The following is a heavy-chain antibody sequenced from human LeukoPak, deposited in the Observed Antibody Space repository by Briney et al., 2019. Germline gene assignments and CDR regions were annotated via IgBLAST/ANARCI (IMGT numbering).Heavy chain of an antibody. J-gene: IGHJ4*02. CDR3: ARDPLDSSGYYFDY. Sequence: ASVKVSCKSSGGTFSSYAISWVRQAPGQGLEWMGRIIPIFGTANYAQKFQGRVTITTDESTSTAYMELSSRRSEDTAVYYCARDPLDSSGYYFDYWGQGTLVTVSS. V-gene: IGHV1-69*05. CDR2: IIPIFGTA. D-gene: IGHD3-22*01. CDR1: GGTFSSYA.